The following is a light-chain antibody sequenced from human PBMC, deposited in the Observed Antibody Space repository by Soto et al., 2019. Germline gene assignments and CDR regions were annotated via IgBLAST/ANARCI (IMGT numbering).Light chain of an antibody. CDR1: QSVSSN. CDR3: QQRSNWPPIT. V-gene: IGKV3-11*01. CDR2: GAS. Sequence: EIVMTQSPATLSVSPGERATLSCRASQSVSSNLAWYQQKPGQAPRLIIYGASNRATGIPDRFSGSGSGTDFTLTISSLEPEDFAVYYCQQRSNWPPITFGQGTRLEI. J-gene: IGKJ5*01.